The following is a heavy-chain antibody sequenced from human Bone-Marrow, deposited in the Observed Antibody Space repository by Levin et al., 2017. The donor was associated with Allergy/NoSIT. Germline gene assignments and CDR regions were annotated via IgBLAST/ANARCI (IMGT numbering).Heavy chain of an antibody. CDR2: IYSSGNT. J-gene: IGHJ6*02. CDR1: GASISSNDYY. CDR3: ARDRDYYDSSGYDIVYYGMDV. Sequence: PSETLSLTCTVSGASISSNDYYWSWIRQPPGKGLEWIGYIYSSGNTHYNPSLKSRVTMSLDASKNQISLKLNSVTAADTAVYYCARDRDYYDSSGYDIVYYGMDVWVQGTTVTVSS. D-gene: IGHD3-22*01. V-gene: IGHV4-30-4*01.